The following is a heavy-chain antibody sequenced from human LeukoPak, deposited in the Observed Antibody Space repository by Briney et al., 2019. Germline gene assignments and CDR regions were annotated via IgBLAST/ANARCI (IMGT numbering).Heavy chain of an antibody. J-gene: IGHJ4*02. V-gene: IGHV4-38-2*02. Sequence: SETLSLTCIVSGYSISSDYYWGWIRQPPGKGLEWIGSIYHSGSTYYNPSLKSRVTISLDTSKNQFSLKLSSVTAADTAVYYCARVGIAVSAPPKYWGQGTLVTVSS. CDR2: IYHSGST. CDR1: GYSISSDYY. D-gene: IGHD6-19*01. CDR3: ARVGIAVSAPPKY.